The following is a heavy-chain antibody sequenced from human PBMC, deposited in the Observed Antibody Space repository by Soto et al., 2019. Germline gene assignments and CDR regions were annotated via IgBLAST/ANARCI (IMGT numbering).Heavy chain of an antibody. V-gene: IGHV3-23*01. CDR1: GFTFSSYA. CDR3: AKDSSGYYYVGWFDP. D-gene: IGHD3-22*01. CDR2: ISGSGGST. J-gene: IGHJ5*02. Sequence: PGGSLILSCAASGFTFSSYAMSWVRQAPGKGLEWVSAISGSGGSTYYADSVKGRFTISRDNSKNTLYLQMNSLRAEDTAVYYCAKDSSGYYYVGWFDPWGQGTLVTVSS.